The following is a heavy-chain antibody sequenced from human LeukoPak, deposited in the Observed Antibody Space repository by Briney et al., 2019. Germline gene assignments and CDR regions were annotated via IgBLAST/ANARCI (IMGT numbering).Heavy chain of an antibody. CDR3: ARETIELGDYFDY. CDR1: GGSISSGAYY. V-gene: IGHV4-31*03. D-gene: IGHD3-16*01. CDR2: IYYSGST. Sequence: SQTLSLTCTVSGGSISSGAYYWSWIRQHPGKGLEWIGYIYYSGSTYYNPSLKSRVTISVDTSKNQFSQKLSSVTAADTAVYYCARETIELGDYFDYWGQGTLVTVSS. J-gene: IGHJ4*02.